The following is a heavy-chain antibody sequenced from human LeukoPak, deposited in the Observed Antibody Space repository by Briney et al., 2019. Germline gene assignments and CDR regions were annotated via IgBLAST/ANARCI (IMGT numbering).Heavy chain of an antibody. D-gene: IGHD4-17*01. CDR2: MYYSGST. J-gene: IGHJ5*02. CDR1: GASISSGSHY. Sequence: SETLSLTCTVSGASISSGSHYWGWTRQPPGKGLEWIGSMYYSGSTHYNPSLKGRVTISVDTSKNQFSLKLNSVIAADTALYHCARRGRYGEPDHWGQGILVTVSS. CDR3: ARRGRYGEPDH. V-gene: IGHV4-39*01.